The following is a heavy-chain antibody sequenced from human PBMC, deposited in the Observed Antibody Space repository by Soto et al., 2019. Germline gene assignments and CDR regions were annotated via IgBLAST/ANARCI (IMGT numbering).Heavy chain of an antibody. CDR3: ARDVSLLVILDS. V-gene: IGHV3-21*06. D-gene: IGHD2-15*01. CDR2: IISGGDST. CDR1: GFAFSSYT. J-gene: IGHJ5*02. Sequence: EIQLVESGGDLVKSGGSLRLSCAASGFAFSSYTMNWVRQAPGKGLEWISSIISGGDSTHYADSVKGRFTVTRDSAKNSMFLQMHSLRVEDTAVYYCARDVSLLVILDSWGQGTLVTVSS.